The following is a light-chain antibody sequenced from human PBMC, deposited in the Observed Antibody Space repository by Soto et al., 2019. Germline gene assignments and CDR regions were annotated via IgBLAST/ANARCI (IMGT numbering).Light chain of an antibody. V-gene: IGKV1-5*01. J-gene: IGKJ5*01. CDR1: QNVTTS. CDR3: QQYMNWPT. CDR2: DVS. Sequence: GDSVTVTFRASQNVTTSMAWYQHKPGRAPKLLIFDVSSLHSGVPSRFTGSGFGTEFTLTISSLQSEDLAVYYCQQYMNWPTFGQGTRLEI.